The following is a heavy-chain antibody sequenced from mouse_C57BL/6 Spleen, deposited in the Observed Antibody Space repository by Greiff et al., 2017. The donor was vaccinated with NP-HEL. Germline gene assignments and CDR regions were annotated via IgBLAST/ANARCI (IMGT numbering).Heavy chain of an antibody. J-gene: IGHJ4*01. CDR2: ISYDGSN. D-gene: IGHD2-1*01. CDR1: GYSITSGYY. CDR3: ARETGRNYGGDY. Sequence: EVQRVESGPGLVKPSQSLSLTCSVTGYSITSGYYWNWIRQFPGNKLEWMGYISYDGSNNYNPSLKNRISITRDTSKNQFFLKLNSVTTEDTATYYCARETGRNYGGDYWGQGTSVTVSS. V-gene: IGHV3-6*01.